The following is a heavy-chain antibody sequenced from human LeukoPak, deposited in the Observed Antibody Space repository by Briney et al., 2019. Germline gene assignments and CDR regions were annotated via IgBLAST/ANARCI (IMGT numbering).Heavy chain of an antibody. V-gene: IGHV5-51*01. CDR1: GYSFTSYW. D-gene: IGHD5-12*01. CDR3: ARLGMPGVATREFDY. J-gene: IGHJ4*02. CDR2: IYPGDSDT. Sequence: GESLKIPCKGSGYSFTSYWIGWVRQMPGKGLKWMGIIYPGDSDTRYSPSFQGQVTISADKSISTAYLQWSSLKASDTAMYYCARLGMPGVATREFDYWGQGTLVTVSS.